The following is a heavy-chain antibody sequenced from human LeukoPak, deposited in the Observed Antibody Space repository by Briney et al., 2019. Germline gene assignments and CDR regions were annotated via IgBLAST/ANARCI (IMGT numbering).Heavy chain of an antibody. Sequence: SETLSLTCGVYGGSFSGYYWSWIRQPPGKGLEWIGEINPRGSTNYNPSLKSRVTLSADTSKNQFSLTLNSVTAADTAVYYCARRRLGYYFDYWGQGTLVTVSS. CDR2: INPRGST. J-gene: IGHJ4*02. CDR3: ARRRLGYYFDY. CDR1: GGSFSGYY. D-gene: IGHD5-24*01. V-gene: IGHV4-34*01.